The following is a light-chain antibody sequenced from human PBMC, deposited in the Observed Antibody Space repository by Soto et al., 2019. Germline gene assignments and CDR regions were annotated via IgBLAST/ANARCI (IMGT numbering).Light chain of an antibody. CDR2: ENN. Sequence: QSVLTQPPSVSAAPGQKVTISCSGSSSNIGNNYVSWYQQIPGTAPKLLIYENNKRPSGIPDRFSGSKSGTSATLAITGLQTGDEADYYCLTWDTSLSTRDVLFGGGTQLTVL. CDR1: SSNIGNNY. J-gene: IGLJ2*01. V-gene: IGLV1-51*02. CDR3: LTWDTSLSTRDVL.